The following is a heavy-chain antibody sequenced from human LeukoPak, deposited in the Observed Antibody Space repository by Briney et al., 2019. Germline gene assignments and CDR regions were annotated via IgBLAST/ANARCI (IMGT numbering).Heavy chain of an antibody. V-gene: IGHV3-23*01. CDR2: LSGGGTT. J-gene: IGHJ1*01. CDR1: GFPFTNYA. CDR3: AKDLGRAVNQYAIAYFRH. D-gene: IGHD7-27*01. Sequence: GGSLKLSCAASGFPFTNYAMNWVRQPPGKGLEWVSSLSGGGTTYYADSVKGRFTISRDISNNTLYLQMNSLRADDTAVYYCAKDLGRAVNQYAIAYFRHWGQGTLVTVSS.